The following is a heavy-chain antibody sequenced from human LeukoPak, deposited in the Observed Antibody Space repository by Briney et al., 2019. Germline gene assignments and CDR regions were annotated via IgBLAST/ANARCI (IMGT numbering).Heavy chain of an antibody. V-gene: IGHV4-34*01. CDR2: INHSGST. CDR3: ARDLWITMVRGGRYYYYGMDV. CDR1: GGSFSGYY. J-gene: IGHJ6*02. D-gene: IGHD3-10*01. Sequence: PSETLSLTCAVYGGSFSGYYWSRIRQPPGKGLEWIGEINHSGSTNYNPSLKSRVTISVDTSKNQFSLKLSSVTAADTAVYYCARDLWITMVRGGRYYYYGMDVWGQGTTVTVSS.